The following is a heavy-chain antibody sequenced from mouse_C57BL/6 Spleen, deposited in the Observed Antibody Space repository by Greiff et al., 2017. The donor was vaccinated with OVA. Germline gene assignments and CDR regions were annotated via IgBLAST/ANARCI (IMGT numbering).Heavy chain of an antibody. Sequence: DVQLQESGGDLVKPGGSLKLSCAASGFTFSSYGMSWVRQTPDKRLEWVATISSGGSYTYYPDSVKGRFTISRDNAKNTLYLQMSSLKSEDTAMYYCARHKEYPLDYWGQGTTLTVSS. J-gene: IGHJ2*01. V-gene: IGHV5-6*01. D-gene: IGHD5-1*01. CDR1: GFTFSSYG. CDR3: ARHKEYPLDY. CDR2: ISSGGSYT.